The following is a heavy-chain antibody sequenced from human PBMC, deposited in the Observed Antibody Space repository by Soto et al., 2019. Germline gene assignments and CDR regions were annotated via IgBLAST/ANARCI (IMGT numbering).Heavy chain of an antibody. CDR3: VRGVPGDQTYFWYGMDV. CDR2: ISSSSNTI. J-gene: IGHJ6*02. Sequence: GGSLRLSCAASGFTFSSYSMNWVRQAPGKGLQWISYISSSSNTIYYAVSVKGRFTISRDYAKNSLYLQMNSLTDEDTAAYYCVRGVPGDQTYFWYGMDVWGQGTTVTVSS. CDR1: GFTFSSYS. D-gene: IGHD7-27*01. V-gene: IGHV3-48*02.